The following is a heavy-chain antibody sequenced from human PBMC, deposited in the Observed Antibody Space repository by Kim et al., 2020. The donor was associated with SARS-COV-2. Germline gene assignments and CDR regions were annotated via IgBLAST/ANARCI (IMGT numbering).Heavy chain of an antibody. CDR1: GGSISSGGYY. CDR3: ARAPRRIITIFRVVTHFDY. D-gene: IGHD3-3*01. CDR2: IYYSGST. J-gene: IGHJ4*02. V-gene: IGHV4-31*03. Sequence: SETLSLTCTVSGGSISSGGYYWSWIRQHPGKGLEWIGYIYYSGSTYYNPSLKSRVTISVDTSKNQFSLKLSSVTAADTAVYYCARAPRRIITIFRVVTHFDYWGQGTLVTVSS.